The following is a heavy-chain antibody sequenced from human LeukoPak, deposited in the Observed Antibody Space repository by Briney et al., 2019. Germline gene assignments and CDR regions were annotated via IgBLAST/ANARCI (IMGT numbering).Heavy chain of an antibody. CDR2: MNPNSGNT. J-gene: IGHJ4*02. V-gene: IGHV1-8*01. Sequence: ASVKVSCKASGYTFTSYDINWVRQATGQGLEWMGWMNPNSGNTGYAQKFQGRVTMTRNTSISTAYMELNSLRSEDTAVYYCAKVGRYGVHFDYWGQGTLVTVSS. D-gene: IGHD4-17*01. CDR1: GYTFTSYD. CDR3: AKVGRYGVHFDY.